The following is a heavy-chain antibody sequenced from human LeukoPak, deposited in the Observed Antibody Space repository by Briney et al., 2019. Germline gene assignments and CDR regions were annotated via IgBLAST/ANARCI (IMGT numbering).Heavy chain of an antibody. J-gene: IGHJ4*02. CDR3: ARVSRSGYYQYYFDY. D-gene: IGHD3-22*01. V-gene: IGHV3-64*01. CDR1: GFTFSSYA. Sequence: GGSLRLSCAASGFTFSSYAMHWVRQAPGKGLEYVSAISSNGGSTYYANSVKGRFTISRDNSKNTPYLQMGSLRAEYMAVYYCARVSRSGYYQYYFDYWGQGTLVTVSS. CDR2: ISSNGGST.